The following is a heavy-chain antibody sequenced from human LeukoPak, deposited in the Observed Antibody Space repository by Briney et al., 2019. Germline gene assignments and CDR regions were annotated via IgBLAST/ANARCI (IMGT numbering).Heavy chain of an antibody. CDR1: GGSISSSSYY. D-gene: IGHD6-13*01. Sequence: SETLSLTCTVSGGSISSSSYYWGWIRQPPGKGLEWIGSIYYSGSTYYNPSLKSRVTISVDTSKNQFSLKLNSVTAADTAVYYCARDSSSWYDAFDIWGQETMVTVSS. V-gene: IGHV4-39*07. CDR2: IYYSGST. CDR3: ARDSSSWYDAFDI. J-gene: IGHJ3*02.